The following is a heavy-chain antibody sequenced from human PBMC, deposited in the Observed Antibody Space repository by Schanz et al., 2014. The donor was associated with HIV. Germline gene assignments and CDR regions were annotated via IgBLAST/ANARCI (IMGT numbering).Heavy chain of an antibody. Sequence: EVQLLESGGGLVKPGGSLRLSCVVSGFTFDAYTMNWVRQAPGKGLEWVSSINSGGGDKLYANSMKGRLTISRDNSKKTLSMHINSLRADDTAVYYCANKEFPYSSSSDYYYGIDVWGQGTTVTVSS. J-gene: IGHJ6*02. V-gene: IGHV3-21*02. D-gene: IGHD6-6*01. CDR1: GFTFDAYT. CDR3: ANKEFPYSSSSDYYYGIDV. CDR2: INSGGGDK.